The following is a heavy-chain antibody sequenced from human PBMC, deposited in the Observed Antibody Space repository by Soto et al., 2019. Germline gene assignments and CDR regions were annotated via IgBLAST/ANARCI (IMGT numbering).Heavy chain of an antibody. CDR2: ISSSSSYI. Sequence: PGGSLRLSCAASGFTFSSYSMNWVRQAPGKGLEWVSSISSSSSYIYYADSVKGRFTISRDNAKNSLYLQMNSLRAEDTAVYYCARDLGWELLSYGMDVWGQGTTVTVSS. CDR3: ARDLGWELLSYGMDV. CDR1: GFTFSSYS. D-gene: IGHD1-26*01. V-gene: IGHV3-21*01. J-gene: IGHJ6*02.